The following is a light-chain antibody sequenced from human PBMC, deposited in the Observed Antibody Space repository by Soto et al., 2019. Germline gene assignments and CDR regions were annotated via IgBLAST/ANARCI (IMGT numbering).Light chain of an antibody. V-gene: IGLV1-40*01. CDR1: SSNIGAGYD. Sequence: QSVLTQPPSVSGAPGQRVTISCTGSSSNIGAGYDVQWYQQLPGTAPKLLIYANSNRPSGVPDRFSGSKSGTSASLAITGLQAEDEADYFCQSYDSSLSGSGVFGGGTKLTVL. CDR3: QSYDSSLSGSGV. CDR2: ANS. J-gene: IGLJ3*02.